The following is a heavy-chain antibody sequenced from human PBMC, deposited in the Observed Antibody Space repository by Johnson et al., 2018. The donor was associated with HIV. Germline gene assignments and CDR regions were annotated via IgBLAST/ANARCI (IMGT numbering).Heavy chain of an antibody. CDR3: ARDLLLPEGLRVAFDI. J-gene: IGHJ3*02. CDR2: IRYDGSNK. Sequence: QVQLVESGGGVVRPGGSLRLSCAASGFSFSSYGMYWVRQAPGKGLEWVAFIRYDGSNKYYADSVKGRFTITRDNSKNTLYLQMNSLRAEDTAVYYCARDLLLPEGLRVAFDIWGQGTMVTVSS. CDR1: GFSFSSYG. D-gene: IGHD2-15*01. V-gene: IGHV3-30*02.